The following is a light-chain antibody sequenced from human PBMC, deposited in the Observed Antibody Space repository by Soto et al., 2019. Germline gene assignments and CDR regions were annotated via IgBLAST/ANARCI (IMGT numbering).Light chain of an antibody. Sequence: QSALTQPASVSGSPGQSLTISCTGTSSDVGGYDYVSWYQHHPGKAPRLMIYDVSNRPSGISNRFSASKSGNTASLTISGLQAEDEADYYCSSYTNSSSVVFGGGTQLTVL. J-gene: IGLJ2*01. CDR1: SSDVGGYDY. V-gene: IGLV2-14*03. CDR3: SSYTNSSSVV. CDR2: DVS.